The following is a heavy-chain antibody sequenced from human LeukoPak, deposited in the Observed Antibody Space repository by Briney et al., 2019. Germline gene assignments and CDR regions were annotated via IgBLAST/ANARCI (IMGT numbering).Heavy chain of an antibody. CDR2: VRYDGNNK. CDR1: GFSSSSFG. Sequence: GGSLRLSCAASGFSSSSFGMHWVRQAPGKGLEWVAFVRYDGNNKYYADSVKGRFTISRDNSKSTLYLQTDSLRAEDTAVYYCAKDTAAAKYYFDYGGQGTLVTVSS. CDR3: AKDTAAAKYYFDY. D-gene: IGHD6-13*01. V-gene: IGHV3-30*02. J-gene: IGHJ4*02.